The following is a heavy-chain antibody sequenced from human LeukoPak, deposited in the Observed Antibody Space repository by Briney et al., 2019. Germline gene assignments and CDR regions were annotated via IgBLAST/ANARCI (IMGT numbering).Heavy chain of an antibody. CDR2: ISYDGSNK. CDR3: ARGSSWLSGPVFDY. V-gene: IGHV3-30*04. D-gene: IGHD5-12*01. J-gene: IGHJ4*02. Sequence: GGSLRLSCAASGFTFSSYAMHWVRQAPGKGLEWVAVISYDGSNKYYADSVKGRFTISRDNSKNTLYLQMNSLRAEDTAVYYCARGSSWLSGPVFDYWGQGTLVTVSP. CDR1: GFTFSSYA.